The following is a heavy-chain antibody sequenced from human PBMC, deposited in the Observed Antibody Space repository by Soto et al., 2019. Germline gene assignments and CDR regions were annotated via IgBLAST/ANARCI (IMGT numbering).Heavy chain of an antibody. CDR3: AKDRRSSSRAYYFDL. D-gene: IGHD6-13*01. CDR2: ISASGGST. J-gene: IGHJ4*02. Sequence: PGGSLRVSCAASGFSFSNHNMSWVRQAPGKGLEWVSGISASGGSTYYADSVKGRFAVSRDNSKNTLYLQMNSLRDEDTAVYYCAKDRRSSSRAYYFDLWGQGTLVTVSS. V-gene: IGHV3-23*01. CDR1: GFSFSNHN.